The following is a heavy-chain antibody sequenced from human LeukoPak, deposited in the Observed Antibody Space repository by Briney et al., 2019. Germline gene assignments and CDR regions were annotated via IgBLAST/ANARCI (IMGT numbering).Heavy chain of an antibody. Sequence: ASVKVSCKASGGTFSSYAISWVRQAPGQGLEWMGGIIPIFGTANYAQKFQGRVTITADKSTSTAYMELSSLRSEDTAVYYCGSGTQRGDVYYYYYYMDVWGKGTTVTVSS. CDR1: GGTFSSYA. CDR3: GSGTQRGDVYYYYYYMDV. V-gene: IGHV1-69*06. J-gene: IGHJ6*03. CDR2: IIPIFGTA. D-gene: IGHD3-10*01.